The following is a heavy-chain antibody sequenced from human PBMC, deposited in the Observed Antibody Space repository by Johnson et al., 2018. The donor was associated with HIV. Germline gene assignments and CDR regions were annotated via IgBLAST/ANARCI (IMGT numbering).Heavy chain of an antibody. Sequence: VQLVESGGGLVQPGGSLRLSCAASGFTVSRNYMSWVRQAPGKGLEWVSLIYSGGSTYYADSVKGRFTISRDNSKNTVYLQMNSLRAEDTAVYYCARLPVLVVVAGRPHGFDIWGQGTMVTVSS. D-gene: IGHD2-15*01. CDR1: GFTVSRNY. CDR3: ARLPVLVVVAGRPHGFDI. V-gene: IGHV3-66*04. J-gene: IGHJ3*02. CDR2: IYSGGST.